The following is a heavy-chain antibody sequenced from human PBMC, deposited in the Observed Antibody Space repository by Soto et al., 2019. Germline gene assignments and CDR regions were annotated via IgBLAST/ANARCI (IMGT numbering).Heavy chain of an antibody. J-gene: IGHJ5*02. CDR3: ARGLAAAGLFGFGP. Sequence: PSETLSLTFTVSGGSISSDGSYWSWIRQHPGKGLEWIGCLFYSGSTYYNPSLKSRVTISVDTSKNQFSLKLSSVTAADTAVYYCARGLAAAGLFGFGPWGQGTLVTVSS. D-gene: IGHD6-13*01. CDR2: LFYSGST. CDR1: GGSISSDGSY. V-gene: IGHV4-31*03.